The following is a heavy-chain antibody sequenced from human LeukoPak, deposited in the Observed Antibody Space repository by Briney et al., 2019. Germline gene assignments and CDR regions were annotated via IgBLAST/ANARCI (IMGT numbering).Heavy chain of an antibody. Sequence: ASVKVSCKAAGYTFTRYDINWVRQAPGQGLEWMGWMNPTSGNTGYAQKFQGRVTMTRDASIATAYMELSSLTSEDTALYYCTRMRGYTYGYWYLDLWGRGTPVTVSS. CDR1: GYTFTRYD. D-gene: IGHD5-18*01. V-gene: IGHV1-8*01. J-gene: IGHJ2*01. CDR3: TRMRGYTYGYWYLDL. CDR2: MNPTSGNT.